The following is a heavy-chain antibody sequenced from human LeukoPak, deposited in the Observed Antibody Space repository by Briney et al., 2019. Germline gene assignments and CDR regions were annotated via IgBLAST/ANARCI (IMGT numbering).Heavy chain of an antibody. CDR3: ARGGITIFGVVIPYAFDI. J-gene: IGHJ3*02. V-gene: IGHV4-30-2*01. D-gene: IGHD3-3*01. Sequence: SETLSLTCAVSGGSISSGGYSWSWIRQPPGKGLERIGYIYHSGSTYYNPSLKSRVTISVDRSKNQFSLKLSSVTAADTAVYYCARGGITIFGVVIPYAFDIWGQGTMVTVSS. CDR2: IYHSGST. CDR1: GGSISSGGYS.